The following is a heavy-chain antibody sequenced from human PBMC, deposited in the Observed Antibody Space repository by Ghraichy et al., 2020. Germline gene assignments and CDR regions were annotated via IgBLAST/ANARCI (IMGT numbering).Heavy chain of an antibody. Sequence: SETLSLTCAVYGGSFSGYYWSWIRQPPGKGLEWIGEINHSGSTNYNPSLKSRVTISVDTSKSQFSLKLSSVTAADTAVYYCARGETGYYGSGSYGPWGQGTLVTVSS. CDR1: GGSFSGYY. D-gene: IGHD3-10*01. CDR3: ARGETGYYGSGSYGP. CDR2: INHSGST. V-gene: IGHV4-34*01. J-gene: IGHJ5*02.